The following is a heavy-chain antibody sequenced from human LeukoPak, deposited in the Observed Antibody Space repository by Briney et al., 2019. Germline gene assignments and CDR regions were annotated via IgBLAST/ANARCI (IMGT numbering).Heavy chain of an antibody. Sequence: SGGSLRLSCAASGFTFSSYAMHWVRQAPGKGLEWVSVISYDGSNIYYADSVKGRFTISRDNSKNTLYLQMNSLRAEDTAVYYCARDGSDWGQGTTVTVSS. CDR2: ISYDGSNI. V-gene: IGHV3-30-3*01. CDR3: ARDGSD. D-gene: IGHD3-10*01. J-gene: IGHJ6*02. CDR1: GFTFSSYA.